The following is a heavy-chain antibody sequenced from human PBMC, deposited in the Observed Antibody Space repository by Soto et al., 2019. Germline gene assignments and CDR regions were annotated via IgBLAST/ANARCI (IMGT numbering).Heavy chain of an antibody. CDR1: GYTFGSYA. V-gene: IGHV3-23*01. CDR3: AKDPQSSGWSYNWFDP. D-gene: IGHD6-19*01. CDR2: INDSGDKT. Sequence: PGGSLRLSCAASGYTFGSYALSRVRQAPGEGLEWVSTINDSGDKTYYADSVKGRFTVSRDNSKNTLYLQMNSMRAEDTAIYYCAKDPQSSGWSYNWFDPWGQGTLVPVSS. J-gene: IGHJ5*02.